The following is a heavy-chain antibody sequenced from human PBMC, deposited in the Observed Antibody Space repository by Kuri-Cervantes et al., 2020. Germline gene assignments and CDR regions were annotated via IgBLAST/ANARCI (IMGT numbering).Heavy chain of an antibody. CDR3: TRLYCSGGSCYLRY. Sequence: SLKISCAASGFTFDDYAMHWVRQAPGKGLEWVSGISWNSGSIGYADSVKGRFTISRDNAKNSLYLQMNNLRAGDTAVYYCTRLYCSGGSCYLRYWGQGTLVTVSS. V-gene: IGHV3-9*01. CDR1: GFTFDDYA. CDR2: ISWNSGSI. D-gene: IGHD2-15*01. J-gene: IGHJ4*02.